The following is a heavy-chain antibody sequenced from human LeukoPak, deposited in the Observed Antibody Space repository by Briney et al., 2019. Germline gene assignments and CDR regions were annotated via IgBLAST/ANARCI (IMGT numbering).Heavy chain of an antibody. CDR2: INHSGST. D-gene: IGHD2-21*02. CDR1: GGSFSGYY. V-gene: IGHV4-34*01. Sequence: SEILSLTCAVYGGSFSGYYWSWIRQPPGKGLEWIGEINHSGSTNYNPSLKSRVTISVDTSKNQFSLKLSSVTAADTAVYYCASRPILAYCGGDCYSYWFDPWGQGTLVTVSS. J-gene: IGHJ5*02. CDR3: ASRPILAYCGGDCYSYWFDP.